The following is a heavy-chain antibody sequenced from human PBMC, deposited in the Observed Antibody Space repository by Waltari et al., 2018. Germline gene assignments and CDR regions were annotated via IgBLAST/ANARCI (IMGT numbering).Heavy chain of an antibody. CDR2: VYYTGIT. J-gene: IGHJ5*02. CDR1: GDSITSSHYY. V-gene: IGHV4-39*02. CDR3: ARTFMVRTIRSRGWFDP. D-gene: IGHD3-10*01. Sequence: QLQLQESGPRLVKPSETLSLTCSVSGDSITSSHYYWAWIRQPPGKGREWIGSVYYTGITNYKAALKRRGTISVDTSKNYFSLSLTSVTATDTAIYFCARTFMVRTIRSRGWFDPWGQGTLVTVSS.